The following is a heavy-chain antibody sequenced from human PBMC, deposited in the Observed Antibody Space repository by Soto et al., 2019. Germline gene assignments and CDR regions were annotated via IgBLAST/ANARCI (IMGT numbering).Heavy chain of an antibody. Sequence: SETLSLTCTVSGGSVSSGSYYWSWIRQPPGKGLEWIGYIYYSGSTNYNPSLKSRVTISVDTSKNQFSLKLSSVTAADTAVYYCAREVVLMFGPTNWFDPWGQGTLVTVSS. CDR3: AREVVLMFGPTNWFDP. CDR1: GGSVSSGSYY. J-gene: IGHJ5*02. CDR2: IYYSGST. V-gene: IGHV4-61*01. D-gene: IGHD2-8*01.